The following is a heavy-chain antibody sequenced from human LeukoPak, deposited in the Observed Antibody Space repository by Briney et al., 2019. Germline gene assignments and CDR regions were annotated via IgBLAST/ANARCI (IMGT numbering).Heavy chain of an antibody. V-gene: IGHV1-69*13. CDR3: ARVRAGGVVVPAAPFDY. D-gene: IGHD2-2*01. Sequence: ASVKVSCKASGGTFSSHAISWVRQAPGQGLEWMGGIIPIFGTANYAQKFQGRVTITADESTSTAYMELSSLRSEDTAVYYCARVRAGGVVVPAAPFDYWGQGTLVTVSS. CDR1: GGTFSSHA. CDR2: IIPIFGTA. J-gene: IGHJ4*02.